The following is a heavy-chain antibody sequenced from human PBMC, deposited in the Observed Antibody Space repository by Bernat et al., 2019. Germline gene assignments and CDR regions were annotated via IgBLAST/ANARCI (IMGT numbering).Heavy chain of an antibody. CDR3: AREQKRSGYGGNSGDY. V-gene: IGHV1-69*08. CDR1: GGTFSSYT. CDR2: FIPILGIA. Sequence: QVQLVQSGAEVKKPGSSVKVSCKASGGTFSSYTISWVRQAPGQGLEWMGMFIPILGIANYAQKFQCIVTITADKSTSTAYMELSSLRSEDTAVYYSAREQKRSGYGGNSGDYWGKGTLVTVSS. D-gene: IGHD4-17*01. J-gene: IGHJ4*02.